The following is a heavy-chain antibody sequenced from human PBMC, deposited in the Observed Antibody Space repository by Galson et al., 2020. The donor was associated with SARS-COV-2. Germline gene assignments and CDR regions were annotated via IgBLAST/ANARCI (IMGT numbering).Heavy chain of an antibody. CDR2: IHPSAGSA. J-gene: IGHJ4*02. D-gene: IGHD2-21*01. V-gene: IGHV1-46*01. CDR3: ARGDTTSWTPCGY. CDR1: GYTFTNYY. Sequence: ASVKVSCTASGYTFTNYYMHWVRQAPAQGLEWMGIIHPSAGSASFARNFQGRVTMTRDTSTSTVYMELSSLRSEDTAVYYCARGDTTSWTPCGYWGQGTLVTVSS.